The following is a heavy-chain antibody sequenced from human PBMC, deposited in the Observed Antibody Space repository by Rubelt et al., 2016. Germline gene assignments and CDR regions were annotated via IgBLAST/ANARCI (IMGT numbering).Heavy chain of an antibody. CDR2: MSGSGGST. CDR1: GFTFRSYV. CDR3: AKGGDI. D-gene: IGHD2-15*01. Sequence: EVQLVESGGGLVQPGGSLRLSCAASGFTFRSYVMSWVRQAPGKGLEWVSGMSGSGGSTYYADSVKGRFIISRDNSKNMLYLQMNSLRDEDTAVYYCAKGGDIWGQGTMVTVSS. V-gene: IGHV3-23*04. J-gene: IGHJ3*02.